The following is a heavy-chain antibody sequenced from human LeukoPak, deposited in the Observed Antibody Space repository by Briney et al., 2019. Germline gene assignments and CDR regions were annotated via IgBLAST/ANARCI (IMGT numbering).Heavy chain of an antibody. Sequence: SQTLSLTCTVSGGSISSGSYYWSWIRQPAGKGLEWIGRIYTSGSTNYNPSLKSRVTISVDTSKNQFFLKLSSVTAADTAVYYCARGYFWSGSRYGMDVWGQGTTVTVSS. D-gene: IGHD3-3*01. CDR2: IYTSGST. J-gene: IGHJ6*02. CDR1: GGSISSGSYY. CDR3: ARGYFWSGSRYGMDV. V-gene: IGHV4-61*02.